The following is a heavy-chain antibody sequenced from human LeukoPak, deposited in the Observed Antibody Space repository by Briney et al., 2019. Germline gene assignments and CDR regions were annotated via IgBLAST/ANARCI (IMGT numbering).Heavy chain of an antibody. CDR3: ARELGSVFGYGSGSYYKRGPADY. CDR2: ISWNSGSI. CDR1: GFTFDDYA. V-gene: IGHV3-9*01. J-gene: IGHJ4*02. Sequence: GGSLRLSCAASGFTFDDYAMHWVRQAPGKGLEWVSGISWNSGSIVYADSVKGRFTISRDNAKNSLYLQMNSLRAEDTALYYCARELGSVFGYGSGSYYKRGPADYWGQGTLVTVSS. D-gene: IGHD3-10*01.